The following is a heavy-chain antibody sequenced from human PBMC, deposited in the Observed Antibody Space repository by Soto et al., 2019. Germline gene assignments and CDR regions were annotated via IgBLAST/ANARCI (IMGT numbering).Heavy chain of an antibody. Sequence: ASVKVSCKASGYTFTSYGISWVRQAPGQGLEWMGWISAYNGNTNYAQKLQGRVTMTTDTSTSTAYMELRSLRSDDTAVYYCARGRYYDSSGYYGPDAFDIWGQGTMVTVSS. CDR3: ARGRYYDSSGYYGPDAFDI. CDR1: GYTFTSYG. D-gene: IGHD3-22*01. CDR2: ISAYNGNT. J-gene: IGHJ3*02. V-gene: IGHV1-18*01.